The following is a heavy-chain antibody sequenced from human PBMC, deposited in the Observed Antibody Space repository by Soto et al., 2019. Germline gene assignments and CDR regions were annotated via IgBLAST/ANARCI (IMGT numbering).Heavy chain of an antibody. CDR1: GYTFTSYY. J-gene: IGHJ4*02. CDR3: ARFSGSYNREFDY. Sequence: QVQLVQSGAEVKKPGASVKVSCKASGYTFTSYYMHWVRQAPGQGLEWMGIINPSGGSTSYAQKLQGRVTLTRDTSTSTVYMELSSLRSEDTAVYYCARFSGSYNREFDYWGQGTLVTVSS. CDR2: INPSGGST. V-gene: IGHV1-46*01. D-gene: IGHD1-26*01.